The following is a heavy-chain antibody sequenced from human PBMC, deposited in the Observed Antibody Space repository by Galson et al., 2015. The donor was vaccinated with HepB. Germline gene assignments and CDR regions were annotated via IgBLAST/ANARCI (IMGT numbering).Heavy chain of an antibody. CDR3: AQDRKGVTMVRGVISEG. Sequence: SLRLSCAASGFTFSSYAMSWVRQAPGKGLEWVSVISGNGGSTFYADSVMGRFTISRDNSKNTLYLQMNSLRVEDTAVYYCAQDRKGVTMVRGVISEGWGQGTLVTVSS. CDR2: ISGNGGST. CDR1: GFTFSSYA. V-gene: IGHV3-23*01. J-gene: IGHJ4*02. D-gene: IGHD3-10*01.